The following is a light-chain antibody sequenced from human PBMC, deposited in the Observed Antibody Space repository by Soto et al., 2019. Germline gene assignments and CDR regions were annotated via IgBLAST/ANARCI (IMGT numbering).Light chain of an antibody. CDR1: QSVSSN. CDR3: QQYNSWPRT. V-gene: IGKV3-15*01. Sequence: IVMTQSPATVSVSPGGRVILSCRASQSVSSNLAWYQQKPGQAPRLLIYGASTRATGIPVRFSGSGSGTEFTLTISSLQSEDFATYYCQQYNSWPRTFGQGTKVDI. J-gene: IGKJ1*01. CDR2: GAS.